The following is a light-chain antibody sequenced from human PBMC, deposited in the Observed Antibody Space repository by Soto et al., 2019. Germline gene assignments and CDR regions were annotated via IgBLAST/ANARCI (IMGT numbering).Light chain of an antibody. CDR3: KQYDNWPQK. CDR1: QCVSRD. CDR2: GAS. J-gene: IGKJ1*01. Sequence: EIVMTQSPATLPVSPVERANLSCRERQCVSRDLAGYQQNPGQAPRLLIYGASTRATGIPARFSGTGSGTDFTLPVSSLQSEDFAVYYCKQYDNWPQKFGQGTKVGIK. V-gene: IGKV3-15*01.